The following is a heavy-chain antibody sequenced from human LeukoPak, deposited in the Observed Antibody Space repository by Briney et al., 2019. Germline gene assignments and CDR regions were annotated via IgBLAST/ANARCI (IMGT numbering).Heavy chain of an antibody. CDR3: ARSPTVTPDYFDY. V-gene: IGHV4-30-2*01. CDR1: GGSISSGGYS. J-gene: IGHJ4*02. D-gene: IGHD4-17*01. CDR2: IYHSGST. Sequence: PSETLSLTCAVSGGSISSGGYSWSWIRQPPGKGLEWIGYIYHSGSTYYNPSLKSRVTISVDRSKNQFSLKLSSVTAADTAVYYCARSPTVTPDYFDYWGQGTLVTVSS.